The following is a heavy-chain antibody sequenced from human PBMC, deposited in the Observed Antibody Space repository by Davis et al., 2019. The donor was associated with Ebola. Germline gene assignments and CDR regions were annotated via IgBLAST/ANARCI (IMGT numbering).Heavy chain of an antibody. CDR2: ISGSGGTT. CDR1: VITFSSYA. J-gene: IGHJ4*02. CDR3: ARPSITMIVATYFDY. D-gene: IGHD3-22*01. V-gene: IGHV3-23*01. Sequence: GGSLRLSCTDSVITFSSYAMTWVRQAPGKGLEWVSAISGSGGTTYYAGSVKGRFTVSRDNSKKTMYLQMNSLRAEDTAVYYCARPSITMIVATYFDYWGQGTLVTVSS.